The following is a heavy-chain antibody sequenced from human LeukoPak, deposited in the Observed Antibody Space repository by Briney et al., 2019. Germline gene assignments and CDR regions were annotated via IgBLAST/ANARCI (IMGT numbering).Heavy chain of an antibody. V-gene: IGHV3-30*18. CDR3: AKDYNWNGGTDAFDV. Sequence: QPGGSLRLSCVASGFIFSNYAMSWVRQAPGKGLEWVALISDDGSKKYYAESVKGRFAISRDNSKNTLFVQMNSLRTEDTAVYYCAKDYNWNGGTDAFDVWGQGTMVTVSS. J-gene: IGHJ3*01. CDR1: GFIFSNYA. CDR2: ISDDGSKK. D-gene: IGHD1-20*01.